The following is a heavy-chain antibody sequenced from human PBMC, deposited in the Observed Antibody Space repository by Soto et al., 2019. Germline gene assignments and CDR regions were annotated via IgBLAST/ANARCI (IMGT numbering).Heavy chain of an antibody. J-gene: IGHJ4*02. CDR2: ISYDGSNK. Sequence: QVQLVESGGGVVQPGRSLRLSCAASGFTFSSYGMHWVRQAPGKGLEWVAVISYDGSNKYYADSVKGRFTISSDNSKNTLYLQMNSLRAEDTAVYYCAKDRGYWGQGTLVTVSS. CDR1: GFTFSSYG. V-gene: IGHV3-30*18. CDR3: AKDRGY.